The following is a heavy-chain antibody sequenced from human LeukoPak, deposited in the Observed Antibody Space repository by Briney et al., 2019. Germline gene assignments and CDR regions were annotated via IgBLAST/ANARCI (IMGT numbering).Heavy chain of an antibody. V-gene: IGHV3-74*01. D-gene: IGHD6-13*01. Sequence: GGSLRLSCAASGFTFSSCWMHWVRQAPGKGLVWVSRINSDGSSTSYADSVKGRFTISRDNAKNTLYLQMNSLRAEDTAVYYCAREVYSSSAHWYNWFDPWGQGTLVTVSS. CDR3: AREVYSSSAHWYNWFDP. CDR2: INSDGSST. J-gene: IGHJ5*02. CDR1: GFTFSSCW.